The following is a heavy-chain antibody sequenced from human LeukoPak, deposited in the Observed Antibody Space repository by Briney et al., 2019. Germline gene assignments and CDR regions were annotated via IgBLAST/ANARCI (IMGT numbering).Heavy chain of an antibody. CDR3: ATDDSSAYRPFDY. CDR2: IKSKIDGGTT. V-gene: IGHV3-15*01. Sequence: GGSLRLSCAASGFSFSYAWMSWVRQTPGKGLEWIGLIKSKIDGGTTDYAAPVGGRFTISRDDSKNRLYLQMNSRRTEDTAVYYCATDDSSAYRPFDYWGLGTLVTVSS. CDR1: GFSFSYAW. J-gene: IGHJ4*02. D-gene: IGHD3-22*01.